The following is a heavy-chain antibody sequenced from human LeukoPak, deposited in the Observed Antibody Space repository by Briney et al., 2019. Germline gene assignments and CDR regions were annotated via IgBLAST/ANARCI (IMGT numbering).Heavy chain of an antibody. CDR3: ARGPAAGYYIDY. Sequence: SETLSLTCAVYGGSFSGYYWSWIRQPPGKGLEWIGYIYYSGSTNYNPSLKSRVTISVDTSKNQFSLKLSSVTAADTAVYYCARGPAAGYYIDYWGQGTLVTVSS. CDR2: IYYSGST. D-gene: IGHD3-9*01. V-gene: IGHV4-59*01. J-gene: IGHJ4*02. CDR1: GGSFSGYY.